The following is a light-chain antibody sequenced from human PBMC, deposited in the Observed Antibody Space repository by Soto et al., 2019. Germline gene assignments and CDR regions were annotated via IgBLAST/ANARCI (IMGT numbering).Light chain of an antibody. CDR1: SSDVGGYNY. CDR3: SSYTTSNTRQIV. V-gene: IGLV2-14*03. J-gene: IGLJ1*01. Sequence: QSLLTQPSSGSGSPGQWSTISCHGTSSDVGGYNYVSWYQHHPGKAPKLIIYDVTNRPSGVSNPFSGSKSGNTASLTISGLQPEDEADYYCSSYTTSNTRQIVFGTGTKVTVL. CDR2: DVT.